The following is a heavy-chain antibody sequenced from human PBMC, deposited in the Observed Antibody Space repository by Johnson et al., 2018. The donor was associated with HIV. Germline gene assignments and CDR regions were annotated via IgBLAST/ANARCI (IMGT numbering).Heavy chain of an antibody. Sequence: VQLVESGGGLVKPGGSLRLSCAASGFTSGFTFNDYYMGWIRQAPGKGLEWVGRIRSKTAGGTIEYAAPVKGRFTISRDNAKNLLYLQMNSLRAEDTAVFYCARTSEWATYQDAFDIWGQGTMVSVSS. CDR1: GFTFNDYY. J-gene: IGHJ3*02. D-gene: IGHD1-26*01. CDR2: IRSKTAGGTI. CDR3: ARTSEWATYQDAFDI. V-gene: IGHV3-72*01.